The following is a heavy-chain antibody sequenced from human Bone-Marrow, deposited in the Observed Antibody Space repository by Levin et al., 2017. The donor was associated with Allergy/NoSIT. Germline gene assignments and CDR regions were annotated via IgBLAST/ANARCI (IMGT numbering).Heavy chain of an antibody. J-gene: IGHJ2*01. Sequence: SQTLSLTCTVSGGSISSSSYYWGWIRQPPGKGLEWIGSIYYSGSTYYNPSLKSRVTISVDTSKNQFSLKLSSVTAADTAVYYCAEESVVVVAATKTWYFDRWGRGTLVTVSS. D-gene: IGHD2-15*01. CDR2: IYYSGST. CDR3: AEESVVVVAATKTWYFDR. CDR1: GGSISSSSYY. V-gene: IGHV4-39*01.